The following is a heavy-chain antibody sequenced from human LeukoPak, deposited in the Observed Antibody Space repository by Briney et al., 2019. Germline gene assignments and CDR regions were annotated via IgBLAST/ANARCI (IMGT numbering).Heavy chain of an antibody. CDR2: ISSSGSTI. J-gene: IGHJ4*02. V-gene: IGHV3-11*01. Sequence: PGGSLRLSCAASGFTFSDYYMSWIRQAPGKGLEWVSYISSSGSTIYYADSVKGRFTISRDNAKNSLYLQMNSLRAEDTAVYYCAKATLSIVDSSGWGRYFDYWGQGTLVTVSS. CDR1: GFTFSDYY. CDR3: AKATLSIVDSSGWGRYFDY. D-gene: IGHD6-19*01.